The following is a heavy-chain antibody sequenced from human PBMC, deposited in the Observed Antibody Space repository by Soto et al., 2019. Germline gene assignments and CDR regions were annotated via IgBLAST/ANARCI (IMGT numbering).Heavy chain of an antibody. CDR1: GFTFSDER. J-gene: IGHJ4*02. V-gene: IGHV3-74*01. CDR3: ARGGLEPIDY. Sequence: PGGSLRLSCATSGFTFSDERMNWVRQVPGKGLVWVSRINKDGSYKNYAAFVEGRFTISRDDAKSELYLHMDRLRAEDTAVYYCARGGLEPIDYLGQGALFTLSP. CDR2: INKDGSYK. D-gene: IGHD1-1*01.